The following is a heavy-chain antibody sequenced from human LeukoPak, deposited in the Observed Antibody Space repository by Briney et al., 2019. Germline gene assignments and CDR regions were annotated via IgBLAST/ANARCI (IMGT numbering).Heavy chain of an antibody. CDR2: INHGGRT. CDR1: GGSFSDYF. J-gene: IGHJ6*02. CDR3: ARDVVVVPAAIHYGMDV. V-gene: IGHV4-34*01. Sequence: SETLSLTCAVYGGSFSDYFWGWIRQPPGKGLEWIGEINHGGRTYYNPSLKSRVTISVDTSKNQFSLNLSSVTAADTAVYYCARDVVVVPAAIHYGMDVWGQGTTVTVSS. D-gene: IGHD2-2*01.